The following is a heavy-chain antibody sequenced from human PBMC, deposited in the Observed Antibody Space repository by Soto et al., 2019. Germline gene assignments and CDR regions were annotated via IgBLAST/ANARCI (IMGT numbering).Heavy chain of an antibody. Sequence: SETLSLTCTVSGDSISRYYWSWIRQSPDKGLEWIGHIYDGGTTYSSPSLKGRVTISADTSETQFSLKLNSVSAADTAVYYCGRGPSGEKVAYWGQGIQVTVSS. V-gene: IGHV4-59*04. CDR2: IYDGGTT. CDR3: GRGPSGEKVAY. CDR1: GDSISRYY. D-gene: IGHD3-10*01. J-gene: IGHJ4*02.